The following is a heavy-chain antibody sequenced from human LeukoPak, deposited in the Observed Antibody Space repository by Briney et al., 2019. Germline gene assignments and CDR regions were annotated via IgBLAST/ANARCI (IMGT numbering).Heavy chain of an antibody. D-gene: IGHD2-2*01. CDR3: ARVNLDSYCSSTSCTGRDWFDP. CDR1: GYTFTSYY. J-gene: IGHJ5*02. Sequence: ASVKVSCKASGYTFTSYYRHWVRQAPGQGLEWMGIINPSGGSTSYAQKFQGRVTMTRDMSTSTVYMELSSLRSEDTAVYYCARVNLDSYCSSTSCTGRDWFDPWGQGTLVTVSS. CDR2: INPSGGST. V-gene: IGHV1-46*01.